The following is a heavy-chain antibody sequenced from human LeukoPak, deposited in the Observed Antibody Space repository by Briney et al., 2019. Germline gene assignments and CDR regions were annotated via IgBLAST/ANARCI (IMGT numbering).Heavy chain of an antibody. CDR3: ARQYSSGWYHFDY. D-gene: IGHD6-19*01. CDR2: IYPDDSDT. V-gene: IGHV5-51*01. CDR1: GYSFTNYW. J-gene: IGHJ4*02. Sequence: GESLKISCKGSGYSFTNYWIGWVRQMPGKGLEWMGIIYPDDSDTRYSPSFQGQVTISADKSISTAYLQWSSLKASDTAMYYCARQYSSGWYHFDYWGQGTLVTVSS.